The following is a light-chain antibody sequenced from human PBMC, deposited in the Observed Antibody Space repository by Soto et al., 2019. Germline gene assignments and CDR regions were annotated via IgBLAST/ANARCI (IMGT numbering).Light chain of an antibody. Sequence: DIQLTQSPSSLSSSVGDRVSLTCRAVQSVGSFLNWYQQKPGEAPRLLIYATSNLQTGVPSRFSGSGSGTECTLTISSLQPEDFATYFCQQSYSAQYTFGQGTKLEIK. CDR3: QQSYSAQYT. V-gene: IGKV1-39*01. CDR1: QSVGSF. J-gene: IGKJ2*01. CDR2: ATS.